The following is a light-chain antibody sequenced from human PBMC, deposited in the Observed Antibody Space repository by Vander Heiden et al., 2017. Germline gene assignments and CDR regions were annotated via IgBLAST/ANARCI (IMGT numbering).Light chain of an antibody. CDR3: QQSYSEWT. J-gene: IGKJ1*01. V-gene: IGKV1-39*01. CDR2: AAS. CDR1: QTISRY. Sequence: DTQMTQSPSSLSASVGDRVSITCRASQTISRYLNWYQQKPEKAPKLLIYAASSLQSGVPSRFSGSGSGTDFTLTISSVQPEDSAIYYCQQSYSEWTFGQGTKLEI.